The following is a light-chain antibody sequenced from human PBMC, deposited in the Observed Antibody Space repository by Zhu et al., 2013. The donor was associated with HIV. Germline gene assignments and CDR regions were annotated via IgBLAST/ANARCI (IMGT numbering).Light chain of an antibody. J-gene: IGLJ3*02. Sequence: QSVLTQPPSASATPGQRVAISCSGSTSNIGSNDVNWYQQFPGTAPKLLIYKNNERPSGVSDRFSGSKSGTSASLAVSGLRSEDEADYYCAAFDDSVKGWVFGGGTKMTVL. CDR2: KNN. V-gene: IGLV1-44*01. CDR1: TSNIGSND. CDR3: AAFDDSVKGWV.